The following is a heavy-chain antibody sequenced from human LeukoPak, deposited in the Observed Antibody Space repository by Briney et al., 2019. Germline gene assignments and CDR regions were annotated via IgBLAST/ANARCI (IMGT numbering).Heavy chain of an antibody. V-gene: IGHV3-33*01. CDR2: IWYDGGNK. CDR1: GFTFSSYG. J-gene: IGHJ4*02. D-gene: IGHD5-12*01. Sequence: GGSLRLSCAASGFTFSSYGMHWVRQAPGKGLEWVAIIWYDGGNKYYADSVKGRFTISRDNSKNTLYLQMNSLRAEDTAVYYCARDSGYSGYDLHYWGQGTLVTVSS. CDR3: ARDSGYSGYDLHY.